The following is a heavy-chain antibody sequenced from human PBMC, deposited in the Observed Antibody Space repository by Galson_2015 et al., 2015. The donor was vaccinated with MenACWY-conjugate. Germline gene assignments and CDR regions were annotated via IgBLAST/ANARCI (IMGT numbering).Heavy chain of an antibody. D-gene: IGHD3-22*01. V-gene: IGHV3-33*01. J-gene: IGHJ4*02. CDR1: GFTFSSYA. CDR3: FAISSGFDY. CDR2: IWYDGSKT. Sequence: SLRLSCAASGFTFSSYAMHWVRQAPGKGLEWVAVIWYDGSKTYYADSVKGRFTISRDNSKNTAYLQMNSLRAEDTAMYYCFAISSGFDYWGQGPLVTVSS.